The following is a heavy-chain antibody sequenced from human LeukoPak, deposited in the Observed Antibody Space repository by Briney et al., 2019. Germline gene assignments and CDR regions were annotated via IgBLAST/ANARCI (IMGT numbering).Heavy chain of an antibody. CDR1: GGTFSSYA. Sequence: ASVKLFCNASGGTFSSYAISGVRHAPGQGCEWRGGIIPIFGTTNYAQKSERRVPITADDSTNTAHRALSGLRSEDTAVYYCARDSIAAAGYGTDYWGQGTLVTVSS. CDR2: IIPIFGTT. D-gene: IGHD6-13*01. J-gene: IGHJ4*02. CDR3: ARDSIAAAGYGTDY. V-gene: IGHV1-69*01.